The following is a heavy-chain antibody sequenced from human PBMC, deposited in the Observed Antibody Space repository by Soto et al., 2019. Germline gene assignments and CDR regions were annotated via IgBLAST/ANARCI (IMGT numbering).Heavy chain of an antibody. J-gene: IGHJ5*02. Sequence: GGSLRLSCAASGFTFSSYGMHWVRQAPGKGLEWVAVISYDGSNKYYADSVKGRFTISRDNSKNTLYLQMNSLRAEDTAVCYCAKAPGIAAAGTPGWFDPWGKGTLVTVSS. CDR3: AKAPGIAAAGTPGWFDP. V-gene: IGHV3-30*18. CDR2: ISYDGSNK. D-gene: IGHD6-13*01. CDR1: GFTFSSYG.